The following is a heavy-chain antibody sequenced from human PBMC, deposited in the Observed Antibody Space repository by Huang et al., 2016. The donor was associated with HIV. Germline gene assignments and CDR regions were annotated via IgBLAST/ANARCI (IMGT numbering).Heavy chain of an antibody. CDR2: SSGDTGYT. CDR1: GYTLTSYG. Sequence: QVQMVQSGAEVKKPGASVKVSCQGSGYTLTSYGISWVRQAPGQGLEWMGWSSGDTGYTNYAEKFQGRVTLTTDSSTNTAYMELRSLRYDDTAVYYCARESVWFGELYFDYWGQGTLVAVSS. CDR3: ARESVWFGELYFDY. J-gene: IGHJ4*02. V-gene: IGHV1-18*04. D-gene: IGHD3-10*01.